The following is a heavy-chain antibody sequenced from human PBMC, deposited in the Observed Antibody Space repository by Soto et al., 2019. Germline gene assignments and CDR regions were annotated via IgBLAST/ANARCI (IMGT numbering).Heavy chain of an antibody. J-gene: IGHJ6*02. D-gene: IGHD6-25*01. CDR2: TYSKSKWYN. CDR1: GDSVSTNRAS. CDR3: ARKKTAYGLDV. V-gene: IGHV6-1*01. Sequence: PSVSRTCVISGDSVSTNRASWNWIRQAPSRGLEWLGRTYSKSKWYNDYASSVKSRIIINADTSKTQVSLQLNSVPPEDPAIYYSARKKTAYGLDVWGQGTTVTVSS.